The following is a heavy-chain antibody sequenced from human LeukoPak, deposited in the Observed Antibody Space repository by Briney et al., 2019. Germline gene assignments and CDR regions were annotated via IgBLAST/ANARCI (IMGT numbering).Heavy chain of an antibody. Sequence: SETLSLTCTVSGNSISSYYWNWIRQPPGKGLEWIGHVYYSGSTDYNPSLKSRLTISVDTSKNKFSLKLSSVTAADTAVYYCARHLAPSSGYLTLDYWGQGTQVTVSS. CDR3: ARHLAPSSGYLTLDY. J-gene: IGHJ4*02. V-gene: IGHV4-59*08. CDR1: GNSISSYY. CDR2: VYYSGST. D-gene: IGHD3-22*01.